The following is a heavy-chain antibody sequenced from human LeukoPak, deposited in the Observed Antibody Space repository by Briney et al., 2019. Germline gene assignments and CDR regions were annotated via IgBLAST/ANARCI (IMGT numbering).Heavy chain of an antibody. CDR1: GYTFTSYG. J-gene: IGHJ4*02. D-gene: IGHD5-12*01. V-gene: IGHV1-18*01. Sequence: GASVKVSCKASGYTFTSYGISWVRQAPGQGLEWMGWISAYNANTNYAQKLQGRVTITTDTSTSTAYMELRSLRSDDTAVYYCARDCGREARGYSGYDGGGYFDYWGQGTLVTVSS. CDR3: ARDCGREARGYSGYDGGGYFDY. CDR2: ISAYNANT.